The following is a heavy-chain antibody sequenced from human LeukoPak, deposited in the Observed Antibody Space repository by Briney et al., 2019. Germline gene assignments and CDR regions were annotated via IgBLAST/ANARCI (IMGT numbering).Heavy chain of an antibody. CDR1: GFTFDDYA. CDR3: AKGTQLGIFYWYFDL. J-gene: IGHJ2*01. CDR2: FSWNSGSI. Sequence: GGSLRLSCAASGFTFDDYAMHWVRQAPGKGLEWVSGFSWNSGSIGYADSVKGRFTISRDNAKNSLYLQMNSLRAEDTALYYCAKGTQLGIFYWYFDLWGRGTLVTVSS. D-gene: IGHD7-27*01. V-gene: IGHV3-9*01.